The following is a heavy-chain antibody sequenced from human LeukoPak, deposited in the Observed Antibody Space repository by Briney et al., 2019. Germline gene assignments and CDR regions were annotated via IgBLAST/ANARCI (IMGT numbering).Heavy chain of an antibody. V-gene: IGHV3-13*01. CDR1: GFTFSSYD. D-gene: IGHD3-10*01. CDR2: IGTAGDT. J-gene: IGHJ4*02. Sequence: QPGGSLRLSCAASGFTFSSYDMHWVRQATGKGLEWVSAIGTAGDTYYPGSVKGRFTISRENAKNSLYLQMNSLRAGDTAVYYCARGGVTMVRGVFNPTFDYWGQGTLVTVSS. CDR3: ARGGVTMVRGVFNPTFDY.